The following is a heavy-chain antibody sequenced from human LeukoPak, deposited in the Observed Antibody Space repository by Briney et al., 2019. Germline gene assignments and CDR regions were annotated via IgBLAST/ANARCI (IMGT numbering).Heavy chain of an antibody. D-gene: IGHD6-19*01. Sequence: GRSLRLSCAASGFTFSSYGMHWVRQAPGKGLEWVAVIWYDGSNKYYADSVKGRFTISRDNSKNTLYLQMNSLRAEDTAVYYCARIGSSGWLSWSAFDIWGQGTMVTASS. V-gene: IGHV3-33*01. CDR1: GFTFSSYG. J-gene: IGHJ3*02. CDR2: IWYDGSNK. CDR3: ARIGSSGWLSWSAFDI.